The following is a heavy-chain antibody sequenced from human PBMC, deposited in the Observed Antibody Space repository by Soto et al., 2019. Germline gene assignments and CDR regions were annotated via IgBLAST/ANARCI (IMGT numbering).Heavy chain of an antibody. CDR1: GFTFSSYG. J-gene: IGHJ3*02. Sequence: QVQLVESGGGVVQPGRSLRLSCAASGFTFSSYGMHWVRQAPGKGLEWVAVIWYDGSNKYYADSVKGRFTISRDNSKNTLYLQMNSLRAEDTAVYYCARDGNYDFWSGYYVATAVDIWGQGTMVTVSS. CDR2: IWYDGSNK. CDR3: ARDGNYDFWSGYYVATAVDI. V-gene: IGHV3-33*01. D-gene: IGHD3-3*01.